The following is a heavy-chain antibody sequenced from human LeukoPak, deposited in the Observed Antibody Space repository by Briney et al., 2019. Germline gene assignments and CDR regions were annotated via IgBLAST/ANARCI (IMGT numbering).Heavy chain of an antibody. CDR2: IWFDGSKK. CDR1: GFTFSSYG. CDR3: ARHTSTRSSGYPGV. D-gene: IGHD3-22*01. Sequence: GGSLRLSCAASGFTFSSYGMHWVRQAPGKGLEWVAVIWFDGSKKYYADSVKGRFTISRDDSKNTLYLQMNSLRAEDTAVYYCARHTSTRSSGYPGVWGQGALVTVSS. J-gene: IGHJ4*02. V-gene: IGHV3-33*01.